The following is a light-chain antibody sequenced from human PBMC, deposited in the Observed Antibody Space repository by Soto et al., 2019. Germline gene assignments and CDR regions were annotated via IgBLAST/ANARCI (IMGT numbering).Light chain of an antibody. CDR3: QQRSNWPPRT. Sequence: EIVLTQSPATLSLSPGERATLSCRASQGVSSYLAWYQQKPGQAPRLLIYDASNRATGIPARFSGSGSGTDFTLTISSLEPEDFAVYYCQQRSNWPPRTFGGGTKVEIK. CDR1: QGVSSY. V-gene: IGKV3-11*01. J-gene: IGKJ4*01. CDR2: DAS.